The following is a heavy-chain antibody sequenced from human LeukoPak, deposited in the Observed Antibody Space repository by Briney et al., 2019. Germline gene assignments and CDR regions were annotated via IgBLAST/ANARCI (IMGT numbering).Heavy chain of an antibody. Sequence: GASVKVSCKASGYTFTSYGISWVRQAPGQGLEWMGWISAYNGNTNYAQKLQGRVTMTTDTPTSTAYMELRSLRSDDTAVYYCARDGWIFGVAPFDYWGQGTLVTVSS. CDR2: ISAYNGNT. V-gene: IGHV1-18*01. CDR1: GYTFTSYG. D-gene: IGHD3-3*01. CDR3: ARDGWIFGVAPFDY. J-gene: IGHJ4*02.